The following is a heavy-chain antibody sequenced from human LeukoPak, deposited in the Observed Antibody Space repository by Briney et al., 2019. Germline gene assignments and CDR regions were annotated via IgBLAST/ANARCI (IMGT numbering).Heavy chain of an antibody. CDR3: AREDRYGSGSFDY. J-gene: IGHJ4*02. Sequence: GSLRLSCAASGVTVSSNYMSWVRQAPGKGLEWVSVIYSGGSTYYADSVKGRFTISRHNSKNTLYLQMNSLRAEDTAVYYCAREDRYGSGSFDYWGQGTLVTVSS. CDR2: IYSGGST. D-gene: IGHD3-10*01. V-gene: IGHV3-53*04. CDR1: GVTVSSNY.